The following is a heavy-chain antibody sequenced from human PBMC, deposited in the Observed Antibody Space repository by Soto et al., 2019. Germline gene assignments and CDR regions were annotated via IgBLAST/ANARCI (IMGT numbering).Heavy chain of an antibody. Sequence: PSETLSLTXTVSDASIRGYYWSWIRQPPGKGLEWIGYFHYSGISNYNSSLKSRVTMSLDTSRNQFSLKLSSVSAADTAIYYCARGASNWQYFDYWGQGALVTVSS. CDR3: ARGASNWQYFDY. J-gene: IGHJ4*02. CDR1: DASIRGYY. CDR2: FHYSGIS. D-gene: IGHD4-4*01. V-gene: IGHV4-59*01.